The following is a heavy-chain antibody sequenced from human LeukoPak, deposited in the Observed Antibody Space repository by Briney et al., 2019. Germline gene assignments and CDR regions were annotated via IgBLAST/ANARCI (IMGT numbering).Heavy chain of an antibody. V-gene: IGHV1-2*02. Sequence: VPVSCLTFGHTFTGYYVHWGRQAPGQGLEWMGWINPNSGGTNYAQKFQGRVTMTRDTSISTAYMELSRLRSDDTAVYYCARDGPRVSSGYYYGMDVWGQGTTVTVSS. CDR2: INPNSGGT. CDR3: ARDGPRVSSGYYYGMDV. D-gene: IGHD3-22*01. J-gene: IGHJ6*02. CDR1: GHTFTGYY.